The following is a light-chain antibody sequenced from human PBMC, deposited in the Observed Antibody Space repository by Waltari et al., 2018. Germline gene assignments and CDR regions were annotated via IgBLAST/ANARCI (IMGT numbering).Light chain of an antibody. V-gene: IGLV1-47*01. J-gene: IGLJ3*02. CDR1: SPNIGSNY. CDR3: AAWDDSLV. CDR2: RNN. Sequence: QSVLTQPPSASGTPGQRVTIPCSGRSPNIGSNYVYWYTQLPGTAPKLLIYRNNQRPSGVPDRFSGSKSGTSASLAISGLRSEDEADYYCAAWDDSLVFGGGTKLTVL.